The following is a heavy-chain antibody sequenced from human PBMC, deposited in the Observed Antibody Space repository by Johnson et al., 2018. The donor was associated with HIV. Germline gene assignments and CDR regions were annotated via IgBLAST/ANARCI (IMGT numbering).Heavy chain of an antibody. CDR2: ISNSGDNT. D-gene: IGHD5-18*01. V-gene: IGHV3-23*04. J-gene: IGHJ3*02. Sequence: VQLVESGGGLLQPGGSLRLSCVASGFTFSTYPMSWVRQAPGKGLEWVSTISNSGDNTYYADSVRGRFTISRDNHKNTLHLQMSSLRVDDTAVYFCAKEGGYSYGYGGDQTGDAFDIWGQGTMVTVSS. CDR1: GFTFSTYP. CDR3: AKEGGYSYGYGGDQTGDAFDI.